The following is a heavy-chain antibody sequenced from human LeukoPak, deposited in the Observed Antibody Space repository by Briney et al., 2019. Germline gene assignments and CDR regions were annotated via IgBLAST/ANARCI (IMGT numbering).Heavy chain of an antibody. Sequence: PGGSLRLSRAASGFTFSSYEMKWVRQAPGKGVEWVSYISSSGRTIYYADSLKGRFTISRDNATNSLYLQMNILRAEDTAVYYCARGGGLCSGGSCLYFDYWGQGTLVTASS. V-gene: IGHV3-48*03. CDR3: ARGGGLCSGGSCLYFDY. D-gene: IGHD2-15*01. CDR2: ISSSGRTI. J-gene: IGHJ4*02. CDR1: GFTFSSYE.